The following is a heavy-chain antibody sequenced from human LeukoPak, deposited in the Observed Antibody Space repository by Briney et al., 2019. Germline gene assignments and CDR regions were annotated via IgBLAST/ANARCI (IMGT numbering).Heavy chain of an antibody. CDR2: ITGSGGTT. CDR1: GFTFSGYA. V-gene: IGHV3-23*01. CDR3: AKGRGYCSGGSCYSGFDS. J-gene: IGHJ5*01. D-gene: IGHD2-15*01. Sequence: GGSLRLSCAASGFTFSGYAMSWVRHAPGKGLERVSTITGSGGTTYYADSVKGRFTISRDNSKNTLYLQMNSLRAEDTAVYYCAKGRGYCSGGSCYSGFDSWGQGTLVTVSS.